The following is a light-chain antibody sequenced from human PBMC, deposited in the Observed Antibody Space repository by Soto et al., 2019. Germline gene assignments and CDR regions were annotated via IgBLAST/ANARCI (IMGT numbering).Light chain of an antibody. CDR3: QQYDRSPLMYT. J-gene: IGKJ2*01. CDR1: QTVSSSY. CDR2: GAS. V-gene: IGKV3-20*01. Sequence: EIVLTQSPGTLSLSPGERATLSCRASQTVSSSYLAWYQQKPGQAPRLLIYGASSRATGIPDRFSGSGSGTDFTLTISRLEPEDFAVYYCQQYDRSPLMYTFGQGTKLEIK.